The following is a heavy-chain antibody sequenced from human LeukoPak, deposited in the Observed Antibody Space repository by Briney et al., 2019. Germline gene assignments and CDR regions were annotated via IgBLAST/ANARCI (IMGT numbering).Heavy chain of an antibody. J-gene: IGHJ6*03. CDR1: GGTFSSYA. V-gene: IGHV1-69*01. Sequence: SVKVSCKASGGTFSSYAISRVRQAPGQGLEWMGGIIPIFGTANYAQKFQGRVTITADESTSTAYMELSSLRSEDTAVYYCARDTRRIVVVPAAMKAQTNYYYYMDVWGKGTTVTISS. CDR2: IIPIFGTA. CDR3: ARDTRRIVVVPAAMKAQTNYYYYMDV. D-gene: IGHD2-2*01.